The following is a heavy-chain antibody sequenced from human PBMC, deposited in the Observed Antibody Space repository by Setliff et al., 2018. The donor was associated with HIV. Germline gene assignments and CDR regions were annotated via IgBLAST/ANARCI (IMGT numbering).Heavy chain of an antibody. D-gene: IGHD1-7*01. CDR2: VYHTGST. V-gene: IGHV4-38-2*01. J-gene: IGHJ4*02. CDR3: ARVSSVIELQGGDYFDS. CDR1: GYSMNSGYY. Sequence: PSETLCLTCGVSGYSMNSGYYWGWIRQPPGKGLEGIGNVYHTGSTYYNPSLKSRVTISVDTSKNQFSLQLGCVTGADTAAYYCARVSSVIELQGGDYFDSWGQGLLVTVSS.